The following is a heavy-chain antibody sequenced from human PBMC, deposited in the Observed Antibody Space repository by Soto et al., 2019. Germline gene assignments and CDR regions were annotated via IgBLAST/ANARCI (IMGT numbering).Heavy chain of an antibody. D-gene: IGHD3-22*01. CDR1: GGSISSGGYY. J-gene: IGHJ6*02. Sequence: PSETLSLTCTVSGGSISSGGYYWSWIRQHPGKGLEWIGYIYYSGSTYYNPSLKSRVTISVDTSKNQFSLKLSSVTAADTAVYYCARARYYYDSSGYYYYYGMDVWGQGTTVTVSS. V-gene: IGHV4-31*02. CDR2: IYYSGST. CDR3: ARARYYYDSSGYYYYYGMDV.